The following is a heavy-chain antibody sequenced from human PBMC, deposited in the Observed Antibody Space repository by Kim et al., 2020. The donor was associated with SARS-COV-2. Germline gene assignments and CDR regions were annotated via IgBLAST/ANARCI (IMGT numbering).Heavy chain of an antibody. CDR1: GGSFSGYY. Sequence: SETLSLTCAVYGGSFSGYYWSWIRQPPGKGLEWIGEINHSGSTNYNPSLKSRVTISVDTSKNQFSLKLSSVTAADTAVYYCAGIAAPTNGKGTDDYWGQGTLVTVSS. CDR3: AGIAAPTNGKGTDDY. J-gene: IGHJ4*02. D-gene: IGHD6-6*01. CDR2: INHSGST. V-gene: IGHV4-34*01.